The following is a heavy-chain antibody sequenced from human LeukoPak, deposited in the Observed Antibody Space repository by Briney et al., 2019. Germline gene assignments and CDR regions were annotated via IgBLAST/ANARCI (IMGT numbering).Heavy chain of an antibody. CDR3: ARDAVAGLLDY. V-gene: IGHV4-31*03. CDR1: GGSISSGGYY. Sequence: PSETLSLTYTVSGGSISSGGYYWSWIRQHPGKGLEWIGYIYYSGSTYYNPSLKSRVTISVDTSKNQFSLKLSSVTAADTAVYYCARDAVAGLLDYWGQGTLVTVSS. CDR2: IYYSGST. J-gene: IGHJ4*02. D-gene: IGHD6-19*01.